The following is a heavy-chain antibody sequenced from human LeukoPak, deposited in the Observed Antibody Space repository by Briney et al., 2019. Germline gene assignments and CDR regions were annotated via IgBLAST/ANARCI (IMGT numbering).Heavy chain of an antibody. V-gene: IGHV4-34*01. J-gene: IGHJ6*03. CDR3: ARNSYSNIYYYYMDV. Sequence: SETLSLTCAVYGGSFSGYYWSWIRQSPGKGLDWIGEINHSGSTNYNPSLKSRVTISIDTSKNQFSLKLSAVTAADTAVYYCARNSYSNIYYYYMDVWGKGTMLTVSS. CDR1: GGSFSGYY. CDR2: INHSGST. D-gene: IGHD4-11*01.